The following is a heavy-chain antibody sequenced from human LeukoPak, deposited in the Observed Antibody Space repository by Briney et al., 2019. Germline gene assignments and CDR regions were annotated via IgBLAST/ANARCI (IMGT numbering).Heavy chain of an antibody. CDR1: GGSFSGYY. CDR3: ASTRLLLTYYYYGMDV. Sequence: NPSETLSLTCAVYGGSFSGYYWSWIRQPPGKGLEWIGEINHSGSTNYNPSLKSRVTISVDTSKNQFSLKLSSVTAADTAVYYCASTRLLLTYYYYGMDVWGQGTTVTVSS. V-gene: IGHV4-34*01. D-gene: IGHD3-10*01. CDR2: INHSGST. J-gene: IGHJ6*02.